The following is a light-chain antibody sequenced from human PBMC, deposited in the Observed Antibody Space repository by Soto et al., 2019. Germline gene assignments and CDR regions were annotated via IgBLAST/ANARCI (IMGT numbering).Light chain of an antibody. CDR1: RIDVGGYNY. CDR2: DIA. J-gene: IGLJ1*01. Sequence: QSVLNQPAAVFRTPGQSIVFPFPGARIDVGGYNYVSWYQQHPGKAPKLMIYDIASRPSGVSDRFSGSKSGNTASLTISGLQAVVEFNYYATTDTYTSSLYVF. CDR3: TTDTYTSSLYV. V-gene: IGLV2-14*03.